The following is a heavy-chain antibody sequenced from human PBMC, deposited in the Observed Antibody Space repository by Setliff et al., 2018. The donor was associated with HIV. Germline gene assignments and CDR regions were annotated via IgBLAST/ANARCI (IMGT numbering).Heavy chain of an antibody. CDR1: GGSISSSNW. Sequence: SETLSLTCAVSGGSISSSNWWSWVRQPPGKGLEWIGEIYHSGSTNYNPSLKRRVTISVDKSKNQFSLKLSSVTAADTAVYYCARAEYSSSWPSPNPFDYWGQGTLVTAPQ. CDR2: IYHSGST. D-gene: IGHD6-13*01. J-gene: IGHJ4*02. V-gene: IGHV4-4*02. CDR3: ARAEYSSSWPSPNPFDY.